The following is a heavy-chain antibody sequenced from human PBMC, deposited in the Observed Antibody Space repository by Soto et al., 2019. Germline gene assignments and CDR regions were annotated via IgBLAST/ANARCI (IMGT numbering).Heavy chain of an antibody. D-gene: IGHD2-8*01. CDR1: GGSFSGYY. Sequence: QVQLQQWGAGLLKPSETLSLTCAVYGGSFSGYYWSWIRQPPGKGLEWIGEINHSGSTNYNPSLKSRVTISVDTSENQFSLKLSSVTAADTAVYYCARGRVVLMVYARSYYYYGMDVWGQGTTVTVSS. V-gene: IGHV4-34*01. CDR2: INHSGST. CDR3: ARGRVVLMVYARSYYYYGMDV. J-gene: IGHJ6*02.